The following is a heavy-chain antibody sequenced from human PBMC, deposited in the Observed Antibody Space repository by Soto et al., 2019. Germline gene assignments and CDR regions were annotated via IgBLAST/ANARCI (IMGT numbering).Heavy chain of an antibody. CDR1: GYTFTGYY. J-gene: IGHJ4*02. D-gene: IGHD3-16*01. CDR2: INPNSGGT. V-gene: IGHV1-2*02. CDR3: ARDPIGGGAPYYCDF. Sequence: GASVKVTCKASGYTFTGYYMHWVRQAPGQGLEWIGWINPNSGGTNYAQKFQGRVTMTRDTSTSTAYMELSRLRLDDTAVYYCARDPIGGGAPYYCDFWGQGTLVTVSS.